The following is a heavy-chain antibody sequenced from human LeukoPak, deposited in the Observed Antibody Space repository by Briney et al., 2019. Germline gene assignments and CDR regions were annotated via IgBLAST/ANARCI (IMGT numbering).Heavy chain of an antibody. CDR2: IYTGGTT. D-gene: IGHD1-20*01. CDR3: ARGITGSNNWFDP. V-gene: IGHV3-53*01. J-gene: IGHJ5*02. CDR1: VFTVSSTY. Sequence: GGSLRLSCAASVFTVSSTYMSWLRQAPAKGLEWVSLIYTGGTTYYADSVKGRFTISRDNSENTLYLQMNSLRAEDTAVYYCARGITGSNNWFDPWGQGTLVTVSS.